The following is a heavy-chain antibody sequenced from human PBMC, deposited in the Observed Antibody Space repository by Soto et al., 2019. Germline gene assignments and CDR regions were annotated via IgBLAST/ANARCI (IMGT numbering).Heavy chain of an antibody. CDR1: GDTFTTNS. CDR3: ARGLLDATTYFEY. Sequence: QVQLVQSGAEVKKPGSSVKVSCKASGDTFTTNSLNWVRQAPGQGLEWMGGIIPVVGTTTYAQKYQDRVTITGDKSTNTAYMELSSLRSDDTAVYYCARGLLDATTYFEYWGQGTQVTVSS. V-gene: IGHV1-69*06. CDR2: IIPVVGTT. J-gene: IGHJ4*02. D-gene: IGHD1-26*01.